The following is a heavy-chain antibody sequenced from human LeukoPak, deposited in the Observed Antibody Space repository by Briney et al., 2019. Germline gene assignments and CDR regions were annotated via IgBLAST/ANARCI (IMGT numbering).Heavy chain of an antibody. V-gene: IGHV4-59*01. CDR3: ARGSGGDGSGSL. J-gene: IGHJ4*02. Sequence: SETLSLTCTVSGDSISTYYWSWIRQPPGKGLGWIGYIYYNVSSDYNPSLKRRVTMSVDVSTNQISLKLSSVTAADTAVYYCARGSGGDGSGSLWGQGTLVTVSS. CDR2: IYYNVSS. CDR1: GDSISTYY. D-gene: IGHD3-10*01.